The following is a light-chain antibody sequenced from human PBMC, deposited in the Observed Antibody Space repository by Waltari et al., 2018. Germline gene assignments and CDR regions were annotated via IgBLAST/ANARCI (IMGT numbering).Light chain of an antibody. J-gene: IGKJ2*01. CDR1: QGINNY. V-gene: IGKV1-27*01. Sequence: IQMTQSPSSLSASVGDRVTITCRASQGINNYLAWYQQRAGKAPKVLIYAASILQSGVPSRFSGSGSGTDFTLTISSLQPEDVATYYCQKCFSAPYTFGQGTKLEI. CDR2: AAS. CDR3: QKCFSAPYT.